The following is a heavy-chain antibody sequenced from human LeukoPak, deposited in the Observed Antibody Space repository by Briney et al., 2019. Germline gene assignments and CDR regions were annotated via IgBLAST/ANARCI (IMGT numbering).Heavy chain of an antibody. J-gene: IGHJ4*02. CDR1: AFTFSSFT. V-gene: IGHV3-21*01. Sequence: GGSLRLSCAAPAFTFSSFTMNWVRQAPGKGLEWVSTISSISHYIYYADSVKGRFTISRDNAKNSMYLQMNSLRAEDTGVYYCARVRYSYGPLLDYWGQGTLVTVSS. D-gene: IGHD5-18*01. CDR3: ARVRYSYGPLLDY. CDR2: ISSISHYI.